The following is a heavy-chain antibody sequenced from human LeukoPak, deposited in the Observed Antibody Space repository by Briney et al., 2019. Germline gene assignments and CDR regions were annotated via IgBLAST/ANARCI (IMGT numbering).Heavy chain of an antibody. CDR1: GYTFTRYD. D-gene: IGHD3-10*01. V-gene: IGHV1-8*01. CDR2: MNPNSGNT. CDR3: AIRYGSGEKYYYYYYMDA. J-gene: IGHJ6*03. Sequence: ASVKVSRKASGYTFTRYDINWVRQATGQGLEWRGRMNPNSGNTGYAQKFQGRVTMTRNTSISTAYMELSSLRSEDTAVYYCAIRYGSGEKYYYYYYMDAWGKGTTVTVSS.